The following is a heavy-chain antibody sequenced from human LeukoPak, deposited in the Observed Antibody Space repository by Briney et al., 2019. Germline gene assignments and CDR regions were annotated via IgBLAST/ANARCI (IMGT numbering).Heavy chain of an antibody. CDR1: GGSFSSHY. Sequence: SETLSLTCGVYGGSFSSHYWTWIRQPPGKGLEWIGEINPRGSTNCNPSLVSRVTVSADTSRNRLSLSLTSLTDADSAVYFCARGLRQGSAWSWGPKEKSYQYMDVWGTGTTVIVSS. CDR3: ARGLRQGSAWSWGPKEKSYQYMDV. D-gene: IGHD6-19*01. CDR2: INPRGST. J-gene: IGHJ6*04. V-gene: IGHV4-34*01.